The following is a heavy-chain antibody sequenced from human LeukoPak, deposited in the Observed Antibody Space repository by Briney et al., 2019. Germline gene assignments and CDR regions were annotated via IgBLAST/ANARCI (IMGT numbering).Heavy chain of an antibody. Sequence: GGSLRLSCAASGVTFCSHSMNWVRQAPGKGLEWVSYISSSSSTIYYADSVKGRFTISRDNAKNSLYLQMNSLRAEDTAVYYCARGTYYYEDWGQGTLVTVSS. CDR3: ARGTYYYED. CDR1: GVTFCSHS. CDR2: ISSSSSTI. D-gene: IGHD3-22*01. J-gene: IGHJ1*01. V-gene: IGHV3-48*01.